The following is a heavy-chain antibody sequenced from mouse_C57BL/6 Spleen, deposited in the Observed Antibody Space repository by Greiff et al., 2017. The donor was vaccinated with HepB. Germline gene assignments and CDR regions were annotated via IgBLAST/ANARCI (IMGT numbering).Heavy chain of an antibody. Sequence: VHVKQSGAELVRPGSSVKMSCKTSGYTFTSYGINWVKQRPGQGLEWIGYIYIGNGYTEYNEKFKGKATLTSDTSSSTAYMQLSSLTSEDSAVYFCARSRLLRSPWYFDVWGTGTTVTVSS. J-gene: IGHJ1*03. CDR2: IYIGNGYT. CDR3: ARSRLLRSPWYFDV. V-gene: IGHV1-58*01. D-gene: IGHD1-1*01. CDR1: GYTFTSYG.